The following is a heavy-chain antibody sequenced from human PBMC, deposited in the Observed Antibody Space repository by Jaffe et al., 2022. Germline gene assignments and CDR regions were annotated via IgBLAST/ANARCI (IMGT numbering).Heavy chain of an antibody. D-gene: IGHD3-3*01. V-gene: IGHV1-8*01. CDR1: GYTFTSYD. CDR2: MNPNSGNT. Sequence: QVQLVQSGAEVKKPGASVKVSCKASGYTFTSYDINWVRQATGQGLEWMGWMNPNSGNTGYAQKFQGRVTMTRNTSISTAYMELSSLRSEDTAVYYCARGALGTNYDFWSGYYGYYYYYYMDVWGKGTTVTVSS. J-gene: IGHJ6*03. CDR3: ARGALGTNYDFWSGYYGYYYYYYMDV.